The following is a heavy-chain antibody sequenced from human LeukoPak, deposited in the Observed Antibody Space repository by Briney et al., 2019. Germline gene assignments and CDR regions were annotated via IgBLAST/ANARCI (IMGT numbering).Heavy chain of an antibody. J-gene: IGHJ4*02. CDR3: AKVADSNDWYYFDY. CDR2: IIGSGSST. Sequence: GGSLRLSCAASGFTFSSYAMSWVRQAPGKGLEWVSAIIGSGSSTYYADSVKGRFTISRDNSKNTLFLQMNSLRAEDTAVYYCAKVADSNDWYYFDYWGQGALVTVSS. V-gene: IGHV3-23*01. CDR1: GFTFSSYA. D-gene: IGHD6-19*01.